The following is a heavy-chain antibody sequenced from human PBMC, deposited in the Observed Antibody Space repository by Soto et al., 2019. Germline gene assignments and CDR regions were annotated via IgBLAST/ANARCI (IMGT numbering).Heavy chain of an antibody. Sequence: SETLSLTCAVYGGSFSGYYWSWIRQPPGKGLEWIGEINHSGSTNYNPSLKSRVTISVDTSKNQFSLKLSSVTAADTAVYYCVRISGTSLEPDYWGQGTLVTVSS. CDR2: INHSGST. J-gene: IGHJ4*02. CDR1: GGSFSGYY. D-gene: IGHD1-7*01. CDR3: VRISGTSLEPDY. V-gene: IGHV4-34*01.